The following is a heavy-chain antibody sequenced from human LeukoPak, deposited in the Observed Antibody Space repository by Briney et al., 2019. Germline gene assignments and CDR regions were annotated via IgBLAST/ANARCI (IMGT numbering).Heavy chain of an antibody. V-gene: IGHV4-39*07. Sequence: SETLSLTCTVSGGSVSSSTYYWGWIRQPPGKELEWIGTIYYSGSTNYNPSLKSRVTISVDTSKNQFSLKLSSVTAADTAVYYCARGVVIAPQTFDYWGQGTLVTVSS. CDR1: GGSVSSSTYY. J-gene: IGHJ4*02. CDR2: IYYSGST. D-gene: IGHD2-21*01. CDR3: ARGVVIAPQTFDY.